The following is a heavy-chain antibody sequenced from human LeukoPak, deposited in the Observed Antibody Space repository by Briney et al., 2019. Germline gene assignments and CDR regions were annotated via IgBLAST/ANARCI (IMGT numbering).Heavy chain of an antibody. CDR1: GGTFSSYT. CDR3: ARDAYSSSPWYYLDY. V-gene: IGHV1-69*04. CDR2: IIPILGIA. Sequence: GASVKVSCKASGGTFSSYTISWVRQAPGQGLEWMGRIIPILGIANYAQKFQGRVTITADKSTSTAYMELSSLRSEDTAVYYCARDAYSSSPWYYLDYWGQGTLVTVSS. J-gene: IGHJ4*02. D-gene: IGHD6-6*01.